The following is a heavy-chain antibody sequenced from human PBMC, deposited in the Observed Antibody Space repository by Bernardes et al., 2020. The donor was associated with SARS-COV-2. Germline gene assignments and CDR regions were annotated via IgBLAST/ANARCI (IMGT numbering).Heavy chain of an antibody. Sequence: ASVKVSCKVSGNSLTAASIYWVRQAPGKGLEWMGSFDPQYGDPIYAQKFQGRVTMTEDTSTDTAYMELSSLRSEDTAVYYCATGTPHPGHEGWFDPWGQGTLVTVSS. J-gene: IGHJ5*02. V-gene: IGHV1-24*01. CDR2: FDPQYGDP. CDR1: GNSLTAAS. CDR3: ATGTPHPGHEGWFDP. D-gene: IGHD2-15*01.